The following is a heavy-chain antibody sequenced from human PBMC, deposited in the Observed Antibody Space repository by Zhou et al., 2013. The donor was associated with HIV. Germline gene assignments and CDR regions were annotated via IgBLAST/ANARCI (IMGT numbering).Heavy chain of an antibody. Sequence: QVQLMQSGAEVKMPGASVKVSCKVFGYTLADLAIHWVRLPPGQGLEWMGVIDPRGGSTTYKERFQGRVTMTRDTSTSTVYMELTSLTSEDTAVYYCARDLEVVFISGHDWYFDLWGRGTWSRSPQ. CDR3: ARDLEVVFISGHDWYFDL. D-gene: IGHD2-15*01. J-gene: IGHJ2*01. CDR1: GYTLADLA. CDR2: IDPRGGST. V-gene: IGHV1-46*01.